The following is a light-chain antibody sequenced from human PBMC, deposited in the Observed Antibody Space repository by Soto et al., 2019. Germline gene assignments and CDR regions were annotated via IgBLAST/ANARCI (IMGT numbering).Light chain of an antibody. J-gene: IGLJ2*01. CDR1: SGHSSYA. CDR3: QTWGTGIQG. V-gene: IGLV4-69*01. Sequence: QLVLTQSPSASASLGASVKLTCTLSSGHSSYAIAWHQQQPEKGPRYLMKLNSDGSHNKGDGLPDRFSGSSSGAERYLTISSLQSEDEADYYCQTWGTGIQGFGGGTKLTVL. CDR2: LNSDGSH.